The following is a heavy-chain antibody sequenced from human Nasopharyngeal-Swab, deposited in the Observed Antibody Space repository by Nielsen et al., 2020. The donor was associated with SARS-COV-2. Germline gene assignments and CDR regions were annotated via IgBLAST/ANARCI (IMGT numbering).Heavy chain of an antibody. CDR1: GYSFTTYW. D-gene: IGHD3-10*01. CDR2: IYPGDSDT. CDR3: ARTIRTASGAVRYYYYYGMDV. Sequence: GESLKISCKVSGYSFTTYWIGWVRQMPGKGLEWMGIIYPGDSDTRYSPSFRGQVTISVDKSSSIAYLEWSSLKASDTATYYCARTIRTASGAVRYYYYYGMDVWGQGTTVTVSS. V-gene: IGHV5-51*01. J-gene: IGHJ6*02.